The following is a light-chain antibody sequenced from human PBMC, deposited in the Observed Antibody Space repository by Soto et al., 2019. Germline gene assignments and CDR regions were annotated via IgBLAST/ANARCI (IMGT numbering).Light chain of an antibody. CDR3: CSYAGSSTLV. CDR1: NSDVGTYNL. V-gene: IGLV2-23*02. Sequence: QPAPTPAASVSGTPGPRITLSRTRTNSDVGTYNLVAWYHQEPGKAPKLMIFEDTKRPSGVSNRFSGSKSGNTATLTISGLQAEDEADYYCCSYAGSSTLVFGTGTKVTVL. CDR2: EDT. J-gene: IGLJ1*01.